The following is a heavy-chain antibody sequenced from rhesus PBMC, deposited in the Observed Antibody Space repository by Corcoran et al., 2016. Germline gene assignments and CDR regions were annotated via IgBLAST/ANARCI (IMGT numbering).Heavy chain of an antibody. CDR2: MNVNRWST. CDR3: ARLAIVVVIPISDTLDV. CDR1: GGSFSSYW. D-gene: IGHD3-16*01. V-gene: IGHV4-80*01. Sequence: QVQLQESGPGLVKPSETLSLTCAVSGGSFSSYWWSWIRQPPGKGLEWIWEMNVNRWSTNYTPTLKSRVTISKDASKNQFSLKLSSVTAADTAVYYCARLAIVVVIPISDTLDVWGRGVLVTVSS. J-gene: IGHJ5-2*02.